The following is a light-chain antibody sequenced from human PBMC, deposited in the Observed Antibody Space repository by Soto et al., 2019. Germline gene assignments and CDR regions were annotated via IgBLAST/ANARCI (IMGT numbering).Light chain of an antibody. V-gene: IGLV2-14*01. J-gene: IGLJ2*01. CDR1: SSDVGGYNY. CDR3: SSYTSSSTLV. CDR2: EVS. Sequence: QSALTQPASVSGSPGQSITISCTGTSSDVGGYNYVSWYQQHPGKAPKLMIYEVSNRPSGVSNRFSGSKSGNTASLTISGXXXEDEADYYCSSYTSSSTLVXXXGTKLTVL.